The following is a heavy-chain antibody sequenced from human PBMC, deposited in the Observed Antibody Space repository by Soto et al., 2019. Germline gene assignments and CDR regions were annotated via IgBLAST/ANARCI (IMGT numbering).Heavy chain of an antibody. J-gene: IGHJ4*02. Sequence: SVKVSCKASGGTFSNHAISWVRQAPGQGPEWMGGIIPISGTTSYPQKFQGRVTITADESMTTAYMELNSLRSDDTAVYYCARGPGRSGFYLFDYWGQGTLVTVSS. D-gene: IGHD3-22*01. CDR1: GGTFSNHA. CDR2: IIPISGTT. CDR3: ARGPGRSGFYLFDY. V-gene: IGHV1-69*13.